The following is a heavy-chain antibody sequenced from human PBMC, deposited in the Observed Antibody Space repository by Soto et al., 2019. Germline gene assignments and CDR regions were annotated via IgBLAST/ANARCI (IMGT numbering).Heavy chain of an antibody. CDR2: VSRYNDKT. Sequence: QVQLVQSGAEVKKPGASVKVSCKASGYTFTNHDISWVRQAPGQGLEWMGWVSRYNDKTKSAQKFQGRVTMTTDTSTSTDYMELRSLRSDDTAVYYCAIDFYPVAYFFDYWGQGTLVTVSS. CDR1: GYTFTNHD. CDR3: AIDFYPVAYFFDY. D-gene: IGHD2-21*01. V-gene: IGHV1-18*04. J-gene: IGHJ4*02.